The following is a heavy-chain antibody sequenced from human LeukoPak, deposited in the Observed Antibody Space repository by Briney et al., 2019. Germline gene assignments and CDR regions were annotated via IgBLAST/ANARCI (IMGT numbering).Heavy chain of an antibody. CDR1: GSTLEDYG. Sequence: GGPLRLSLAAPGSTLEDYGLGGFGQAPGKGLGWASGFNWNGGSTGYADSVKGRFTISRDNAKNSLYLQMNSLRAEDTALYYCARQLGYCSSTSCYGPLDYWGQGTLVTVSS. CDR3: ARQLGYCSSTSCYGPLDY. J-gene: IGHJ4*02. V-gene: IGHV3-20*03. D-gene: IGHD2-2*01. CDR2: FNWNGGST.